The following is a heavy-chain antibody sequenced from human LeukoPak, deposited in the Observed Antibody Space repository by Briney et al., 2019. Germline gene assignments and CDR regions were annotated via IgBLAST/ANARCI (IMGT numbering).Heavy chain of an antibody. D-gene: IGHD3-10*01. CDR3: ARDALVRGVVLPDY. V-gene: IGHV3-23*01. CDR2: LNSAGNA. CDR1: EFTFSTYW. Sequence: GGSLRLSCVGSEFTFSTYWMSWVRQAPGKGLQWVSVLNSAGNAYYADSVKGRFTITRDNAKNSLYLQMNSLRAEDTALYYCARDALVRGVVLPDYWGQGTLVTVSS. J-gene: IGHJ4*02.